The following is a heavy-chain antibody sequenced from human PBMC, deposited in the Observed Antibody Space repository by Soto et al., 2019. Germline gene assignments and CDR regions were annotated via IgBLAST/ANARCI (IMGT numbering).Heavy chain of an antibody. V-gene: IGHV4-31*03. CDR2: IYYSGST. D-gene: IGHD5-18*01. CDR1: GGSISSGGYY. Sequence: SETLSLTCTVSGGSISSGGYYWSWIRQHPGKGLEWIGYIYYSGSTYYNPSLKSRVTISVDTSKNQFSLKLSSVTAADTAVYYCARESTAMVPIHWGQGTLVTVSS. J-gene: IGHJ4*02. CDR3: ARESTAMVPIH.